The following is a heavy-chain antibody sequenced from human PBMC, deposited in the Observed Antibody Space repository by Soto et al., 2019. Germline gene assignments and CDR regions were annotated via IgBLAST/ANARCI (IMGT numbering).Heavy chain of an antibody. CDR2: IKTKGEGGTM. CDR3: VADLRGVRTSWGFDY. V-gene: IGHV3-15*07. CDR1: GLTLSHAW. Sequence: EVQLVESGGGFVEPGGSLRLSCVGSGLTLSHAWMTWVRQAPGKGLEWVGRIKTKGEGGTMDYAAPVKGRFSVSRDDSENTLYLQLSSLHSEDTAMYYCVADLRGVRTSWGFDYWGQGTLGNVSS. D-gene: IGHD6-13*01. J-gene: IGHJ4*02.